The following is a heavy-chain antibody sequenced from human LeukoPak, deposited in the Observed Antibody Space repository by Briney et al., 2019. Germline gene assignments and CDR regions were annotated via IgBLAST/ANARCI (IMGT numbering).Heavy chain of an antibody. J-gene: IGHJ4*02. V-gene: IGHV4-34*01. CDR3: ARRDGFGDYFDY. CDR1: GGSFSGYY. Sequence: PSETLSLTCAVYGGSFSGYYWSWIRQPPGKGLEWIGEINHSGSTNYNPSLKSRVTISVDTSKNQFSLKLSSVTAADTAVYYCARRDGFGDYFDYWGQGTLVTVSS. D-gene: IGHD5-24*01. CDR2: INHSGST.